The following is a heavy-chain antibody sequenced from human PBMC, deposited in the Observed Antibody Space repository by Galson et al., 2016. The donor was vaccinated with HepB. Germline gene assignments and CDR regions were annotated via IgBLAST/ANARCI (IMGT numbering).Heavy chain of an antibody. J-gene: IGHJ4*02. D-gene: IGHD6-19*01. CDR1: GFTFSSYS. Sequence: SLRLSCAASGFTFSSYSMNWVRQAPGKGLEWVSYISSSSSTFYYADSVKGRFTISRDNSKNTLYLQMNSLRAEDTAVYYCAKSKGGVWSYYFDYWGQGTLVTVSS. V-gene: IGHV3-48*01. CDR2: ISSSSSTF. CDR3: AKSKGGVWSYYFDY.